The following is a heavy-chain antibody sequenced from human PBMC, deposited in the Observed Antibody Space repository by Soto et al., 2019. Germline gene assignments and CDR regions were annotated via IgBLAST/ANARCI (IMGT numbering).Heavy chain of an antibody. CDR2: TYSSGNT. J-gene: IGHJ5*02. D-gene: IGHD3-3*01. V-gene: IGHV4-4*07. Sequence: PSETLSLTCSVCGGTISGYYWTWIRQPAWKGLEWIGRTYSSGNTKYNPSLQSRVTMSLDTSNNQFSLRLTSVTAADTAVYYCARGQRFYEWFDPLGQGTLVTFSS. CDR1: GGTISGYY. CDR3: ARGQRFYEWFDP.